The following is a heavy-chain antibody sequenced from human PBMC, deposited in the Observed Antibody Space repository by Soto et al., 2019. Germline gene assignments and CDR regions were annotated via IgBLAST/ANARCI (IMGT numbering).Heavy chain of an antibody. CDR2: IKQDGSGK. V-gene: IGHV3-7*01. CDR1: GFTFSSYW. D-gene: IGHD1-26*01. Sequence: GGSLRLSCAASGFTFSSYWMSWVRQAPGKGLEWVANIKQDGSGKYYVDSVKGRFTISRDNAKNSLYLQMNSLRAEDTAVYYCARVRAAVGATGGAFDIWGQGTMVTVSS. J-gene: IGHJ3*02. CDR3: ARVRAAVGATGGAFDI.